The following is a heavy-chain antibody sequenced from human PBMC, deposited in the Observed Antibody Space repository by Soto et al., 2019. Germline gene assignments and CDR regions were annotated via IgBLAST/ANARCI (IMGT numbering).Heavy chain of an antibody. J-gene: IGHJ6*02. V-gene: IGHV5-51*01. D-gene: IGHD2-21*02. Sequence: GESLKISCKGSGYSFTSYWIGWVRQMPGKGLEWMGIIYPGDSDTRYSPSFQGQVTISADKSISTAYLQWSSLKASDTAMYYCASQYCGGDCRNYYYGMDVWGQGTTVTVSS. CDR1: GYSFTSYW. CDR2: IYPGDSDT. CDR3: ASQYCGGDCRNYYYGMDV.